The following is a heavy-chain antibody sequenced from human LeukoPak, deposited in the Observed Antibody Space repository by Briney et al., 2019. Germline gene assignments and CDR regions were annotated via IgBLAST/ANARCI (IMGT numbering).Heavy chain of an antibody. Sequence: SETLSLTCTVSGGSINRGRDYWGWIRQPPGKGLQWIGNIYYSGRTYDNSSLKSRVSISVHTSKNQFSLRLSSVTAADTAVYYYARRTPILKNYDSDPIDAFDIWGQGTKVTVSS. D-gene: IGHD3-22*01. V-gene: IGHV4-39*01. CDR2: IYYSGRT. CDR1: GGSINRGRDY. J-gene: IGHJ3*02. CDR3: ARRTPILKNYDSDPIDAFDI.